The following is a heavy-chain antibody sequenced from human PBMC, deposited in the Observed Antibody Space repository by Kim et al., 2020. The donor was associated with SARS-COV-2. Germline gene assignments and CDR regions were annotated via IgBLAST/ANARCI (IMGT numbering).Heavy chain of an antibody. CDR3: AKDNIAVAGTGWFDP. Sequence: GGSLRLSCAASGFTFSSYGMHWVRQAPGKGLEWVAVISYDGSNKYYADSVKGRFTISRDNSKNTLYLQMNSLRAEDTAVYYCAKDNIAVAGTGWFDPWGQGTLVTVSS. J-gene: IGHJ5*02. D-gene: IGHD6-19*01. CDR2: ISYDGSNK. V-gene: IGHV3-30*18. CDR1: GFTFSSYG.